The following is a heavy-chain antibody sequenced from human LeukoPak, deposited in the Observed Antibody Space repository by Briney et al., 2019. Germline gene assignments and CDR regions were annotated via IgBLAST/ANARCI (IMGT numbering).Heavy chain of an antibody. Sequence: GGSLRLSCAASKFTFSSSEMNWVRQAPGKGLEWIAYISSSGRTIYYADSLKGRFSISRDNAKNSLYLQMNSLRAEDTAVYYCARDGRSFDYWGQGTLVTVSS. CDR2: ISSSGRTI. CDR1: KFTFSSSE. CDR3: ARDGRSFDY. D-gene: IGHD3-3*01. V-gene: IGHV3-48*03. J-gene: IGHJ4*02.